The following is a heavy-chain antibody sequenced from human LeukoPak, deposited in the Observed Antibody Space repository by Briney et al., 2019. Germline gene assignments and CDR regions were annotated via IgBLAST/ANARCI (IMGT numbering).Heavy chain of an antibody. J-gene: IGHJ4*02. CDR3: ARDRIAAAGTFDY. CDR2: IYDSGST. D-gene: IGHD6-13*01. CDR1: GGSISSSNW. V-gene: IGHV4-4*02. Sequence: PLETLSLTCAVSGGSISSSNWWSWVRRPPGKGRGWSGEIYDSGSTNYNPSLKSRVTIPLDQSKNQFSLKLSSVTAADTAVYYCARDRIAAAGTFDYWGQGTLVTVSS.